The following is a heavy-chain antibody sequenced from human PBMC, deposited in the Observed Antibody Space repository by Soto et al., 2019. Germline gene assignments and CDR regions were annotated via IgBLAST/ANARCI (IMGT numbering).Heavy chain of an antibody. CDR1: GLSFGDDA. V-gene: IGHV3-30-3*01. CDR3: ESEVGSTIDFWSTYGIDV. Sequence: PGGSLRLSCADSGLSFGDDAMQWVRQAPGKGLEWVAVITYDGSTKFYADSVRGRFTISRHISKSTLYLQMASLISKDTAVYYCESEVGSTIDFWSTYGIDVWGQGTTVPIAS. J-gene: IGHJ6*01. CDR2: ITYDGSTK. D-gene: IGHD3-3*01.